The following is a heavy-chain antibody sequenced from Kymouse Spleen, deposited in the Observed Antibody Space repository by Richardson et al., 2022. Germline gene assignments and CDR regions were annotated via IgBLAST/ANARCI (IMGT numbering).Heavy chain of an antibody. CDR2: IYYSGST. D-gene: IGHD6-13*01. J-gene: IGHJ4*02. Sequence: QLQLQESGPGLVKPSETLSLTCTVSGGSISSSSYYWGWIRQPPGKGLEWIGSIYYSGSTYYNPSLKSRVTISVDTSKNQFSLKLSSVTAADTAVYYCARHGGIAAAYYFDYWGQGTLVTVSS. V-gene: IGHV4-39*01. CDR1: GGSISSSSYY. CDR3: ARHGGIAAAYYFDY.